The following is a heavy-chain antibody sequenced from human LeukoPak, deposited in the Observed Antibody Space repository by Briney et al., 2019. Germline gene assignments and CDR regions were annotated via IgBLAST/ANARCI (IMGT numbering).Heavy chain of an antibody. V-gene: IGHV1-69*13. J-gene: IGHJ4*02. CDR1: GGSFGRYA. D-gene: IGHD5-18*01. CDR3: ASGYSYGTTAFDY. Sequence: SVKVSCKAPGGSFGRYAIHWVRQAPGQGLEWMGGIIPIFGTANYAQKFQGRVTITADESTSTAYMELSSLRSEDTAVYYCASGYSYGTTAFDYWGQGTLVTVSS. CDR2: IIPIFGTA.